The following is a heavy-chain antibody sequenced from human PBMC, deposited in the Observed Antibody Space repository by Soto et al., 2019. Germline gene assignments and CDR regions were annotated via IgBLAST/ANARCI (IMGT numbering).Heavy chain of an antibody. CDR3: TMPPLNGMDV. CDR1: GFTFSGSA. D-gene: IGHD3-9*01. V-gene: IGHV3-73*01. Sequence: GGSLRLSCAASGFTFSGSAMHWVRQASGKGLEWVGRIRSKANSYATAYAASVKGRFTISRDDSKNTAYLQMNSLKTEDTAVYYCTMPPLNGMDVWGQGTTVTVSS. CDR2: IRSKANSYAT. J-gene: IGHJ6*02.